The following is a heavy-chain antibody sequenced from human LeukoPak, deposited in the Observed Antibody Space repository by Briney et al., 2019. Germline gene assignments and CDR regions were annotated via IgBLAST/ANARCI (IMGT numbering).Heavy chain of an antibody. D-gene: IGHD1-26*01. CDR2: TSTSGGSA. CDR1: GFTFSNNA. V-gene: IGHV3-23*01. CDR3: ARYSGSYYYPPAWDL. Sequence: PGGSLRLSCAASGFTFSNNAMSWVRQAPGKGLEWVSATSTSGGSAYYADSVKGRFTISRDNSKNTLYLQMDSLRADDTAVYYCARYSGSYYYPPAWDLWGQGTLVTVSP. J-gene: IGHJ4*02.